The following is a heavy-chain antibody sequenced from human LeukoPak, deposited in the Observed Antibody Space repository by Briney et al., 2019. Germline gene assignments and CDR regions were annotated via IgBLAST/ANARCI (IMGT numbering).Heavy chain of an antibody. CDR2: ISAYNGNT. Sequence: GASVKVSCKASGYTFTSYGISWVRQAPGQGLEWMGWISAYNGNTNYAQKLQGRVTMTTDTSTSTAYMELRSLGSDDTAVYYCARDDGYYDSSGSPPFDYWGQGTLVTVSS. J-gene: IGHJ4*02. CDR3: ARDDGYYDSSGSPPFDY. V-gene: IGHV1-18*01. D-gene: IGHD3-22*01. CDR1: GYTFTSYG.